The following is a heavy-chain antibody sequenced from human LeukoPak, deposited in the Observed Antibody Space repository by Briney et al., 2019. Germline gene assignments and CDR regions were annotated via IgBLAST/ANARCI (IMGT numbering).Heavy chain of an antibody. CDR1: GGSISSYY. J-gene: IGHJ6*03. CDR3: ARSDGDYVSRYYYYMDV. Sequence: PSETLSLTCTVSGGSISSYYWSWIRQPPGKGLEWIGYIYYSGSTNYNPSLKSRVTISVDTSKNQFSLKLSSVTAADTAVYYCARSDGDYVSRYYYYMDVWGKGTTVTISS. V-gene: IGHV4-59*01. CDR2: IYYSGST. D-gene: IGHD4-17*01.